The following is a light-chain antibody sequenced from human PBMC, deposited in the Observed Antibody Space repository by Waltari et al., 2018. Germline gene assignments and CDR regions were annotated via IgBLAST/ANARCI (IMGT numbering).Light chain of an antibody. CDR1: SSNIGAGSD. CDR2: GST. V-gene: IGLV1-40*01. Sequence: QSVLTQPPSVSGAPGQRVTISCTGSSSNIGAGSDVHWYQQLPRTAPKPLIYGSTNRPAGVPDRFSASKSGTSASLAITGLQAEDEADYYCQSYDSSPSGVVFGGGTRLTVL. J-gene: IGLJ2*01. CDR3: QSYDSSPSGVV.